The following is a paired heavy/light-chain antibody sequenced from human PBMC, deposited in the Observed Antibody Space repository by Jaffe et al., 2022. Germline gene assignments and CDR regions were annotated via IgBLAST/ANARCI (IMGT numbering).Light chain of an antibody. CDR3: QQYYEFPTT. V-gene: IGKV1-8*01. Sequence: AIRMTQSPSSLFTVIGDRVTITCRASQVIRTSLAWYQHKPGKGPELLIYDASTLQNGVPSRFSGSGSGTEFTLTIDSLHSEDFATYFCQQYYEFPTTFGQGTRLEIK. CDR1: QVIRTS. CDR2: DAS. J-gene: IGKJ5*01.
Heavy chain of an antibody. CDR3: VRSFAVGISCYASSFDS. Sequence: QVTLRESGPALVKPTQTLTLTCTFSGFSFTIPGMCVSWIRQSQGKALEWLGLIDWKSEEHLRPSLGTRVTISRDTSKQQVVLRMTNMDPADTGTYFCVRSFAVGISCYASSFDSWGQGALVTVSS. V-gene: IGHV2-70*01. CDR1: GFSFTIPGMC. D-gene: IGHD5-12*01. J-gene: IGHJ5*01. CDR2: IDWKSEE.